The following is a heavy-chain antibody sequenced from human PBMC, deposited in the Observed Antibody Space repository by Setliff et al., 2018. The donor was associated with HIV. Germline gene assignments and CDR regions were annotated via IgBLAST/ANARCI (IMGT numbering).Heavy chain of an antibody. CDR3: ARTTVTTYYFDY. CDR2: ISPKYGGT. CDR1: GYSFSDYY. J-gene: IGHJ4*02. Sequence: ASVKVSCKASGYSFSDYYIHWVRQAPGHGFQWMGWISPKYGGTNYAQNFQGRVAMTRDTSISTAYMELSSLGSDDTAVYYCARTTVTTYYFDYWGQGTLVTVSS. V-gene: IGHV1-2*02. D-gene: IGHD4-17*01.